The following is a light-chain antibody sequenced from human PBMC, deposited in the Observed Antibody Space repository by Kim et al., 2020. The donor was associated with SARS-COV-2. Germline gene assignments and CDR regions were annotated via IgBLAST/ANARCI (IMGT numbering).Light chain of an antibody. Sequence: SSELTQDPAVSVALGQTVRITCQGDSLRSYYTSWYQQKPGQAPVLVIYGKNNRPSGIPDRFSGSSPGNTASLTITGAQAEDEADYYCNSRDSSGNHVVFGGGTQLTVL. CDR3: NSRDSSGNHVV. J-gene: IGLJ2*01. CDR2: GKN. CDR1: SLRSYY. V-gene: IGLV3-19*01.